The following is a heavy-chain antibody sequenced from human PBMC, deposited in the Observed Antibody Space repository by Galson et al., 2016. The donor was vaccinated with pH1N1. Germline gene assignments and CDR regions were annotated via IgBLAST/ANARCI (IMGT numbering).Heavy chain of an antibody. CDR3: AAPHSPRYDFDF. V-gene: IGHV1-46*03. CDR2: IYPRDGGA. Sequence: SVKVSCKASGYTFTRYYMHWVRQAPGQGLEWVGIIYPRDGGAVYAQRLQGRVTLTRDTSTSTVYMELTSLRPDDTVVYYCAAPHSPRYDFDFWGQGTMVTVSS. CDR1: GYTFTRYY. D-gene: IGHD1-26*01. J-gene: IGHJ3*01.